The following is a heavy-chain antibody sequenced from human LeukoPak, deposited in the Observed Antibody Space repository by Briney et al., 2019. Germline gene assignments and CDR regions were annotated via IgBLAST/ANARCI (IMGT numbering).Heavy chain of an antibody. Sequence: GGSLRLSCAASGFTFSSYGMHWVRQAPGKGLEWVAVISYDGSNKYYADSVKGRFTISRDNSKNTLYLQMNSLRAEDTAVYYCAKDRTFDYWGQGTLVTVSS. CDR3: AKDRTFDY. J-gene: IGHJ4*02. CDR1: GFTFSSYG. V-gene: IGHV3-30*18. CDR2: ISYDGSNK.